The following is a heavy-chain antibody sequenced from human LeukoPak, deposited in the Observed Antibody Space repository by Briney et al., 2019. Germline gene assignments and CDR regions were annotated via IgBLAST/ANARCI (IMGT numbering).Heavy chain of an antibody. V-gene: IGHV3-30*18. Sequence: GGSLRLSCAASGFTFSSYGMHWVRQAPGKRLEWVAVISYDGSNKYYADSVKSRFTISRDNSKNTLYLQMNSLRAEDTAVYYCAKSSYWGQGTLVTVSS. CDR1: GFTFSSYG. J-gene: IGHJ4*02. CDR2: ISYDGSNK. CDR3: AKSSY.